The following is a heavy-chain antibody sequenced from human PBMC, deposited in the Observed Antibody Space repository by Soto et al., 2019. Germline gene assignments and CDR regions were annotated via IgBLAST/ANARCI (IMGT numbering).Heavy chain of an antibody. CDR3: ARESEDLTSNFDY. CDR1: GFTFTSDR. Sequence: PVASLRLSCAASGFTFTSDRMNWVRQAPWKVLEWVSSISSTTNYIYYGDSMKGRFTISRDNAKNSLYLEMNSLRAEDTAVYYCARESEDLTSNFDYWGQGTLVTVSS. J-gene: IGHJ4*02. CDR2: ISSTTNYI. V-gene: IGHV3-21*06.